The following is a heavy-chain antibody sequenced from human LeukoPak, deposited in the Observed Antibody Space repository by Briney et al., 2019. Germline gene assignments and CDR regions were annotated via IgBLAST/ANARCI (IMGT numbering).Heavy chain of an antibody. CDR1: GFTFSTYA. CDR3: ARDTWAYYMDV. J-gene: IGHJ6*03. Sequence: GGSLRLSCAASGFTFSTYAMSWVRQAPGKGLEWVSSIRGTGGTTYYADSVKGRFTISRDNSKNTLYLQMNSLRAEDTAVYYCARDTWAYYMDVWGKGTTVTISS. V-gene: IGHV3-23*01. CDR2: IRGTGGTT. D-gene: IGHD2/OR15-2a*01.